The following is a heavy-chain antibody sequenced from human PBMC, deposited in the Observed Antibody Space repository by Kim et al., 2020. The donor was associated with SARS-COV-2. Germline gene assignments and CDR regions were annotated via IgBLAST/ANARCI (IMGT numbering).Heavy chain of an antibody. V-gene: IGHV4-39*01. CDR2: IYYSGST. CDR3: ARRLFLDCSGGSCYSGWFDP. Sequence: SETLSLTCTVSGGSISSSSYYWGWIRQPPGKGLEWIGSIYYSGSTYYNPSLKSRVTISVDTSKNQFSLKLSSVTAADTAVYYCARRLFLDCSGGSCYSGWFDPWGQGTLVTVSS. J-gene: IGHJ5*02. CDR1: GGSISSSSYY. D-gene: IGHD2-15*01.